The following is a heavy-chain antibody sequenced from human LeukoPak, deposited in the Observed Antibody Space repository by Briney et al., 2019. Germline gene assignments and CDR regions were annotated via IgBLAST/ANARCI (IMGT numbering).Heavy chain of an antibody. CDR1: GFTFSNYL. Sequence: PGGSLRLSCAASGFTFSNYLMSWVRQAPGKGLEWVASIKQDGSAKNYVDSVKGRFTISRDNSKNTLYLQMNSLRAEDTAVYYCAKDAYRGLYPVGYWGQGTLVTVSS. J-gene: IGHJ4*02. D-gene: IGHD2-8*01. V-gene: IGHV3-7*03. CDR2: IKQDGSAK. CDR3: AKDAYRGLYPVGY.